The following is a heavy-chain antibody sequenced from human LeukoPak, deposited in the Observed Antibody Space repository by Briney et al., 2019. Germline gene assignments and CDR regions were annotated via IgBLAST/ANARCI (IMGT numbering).Heavy chain of an antibody. D-gene: IGHD6-13*01. J-gene: IGHJ6*03. CDR2: ISSSGSTI. CDR1: GFTFSDYY. CDR3: ARESIDSSWFPYYYYMDV. V-gene: IGHV3-11*04. Sequence: GGSLRLSCAASGFTFSDYYMSWIRQAPGKGLEWVSYISSSGSTIYYADSVKGRFTISRDNAKNSLYLQMNSLRAEDTAVYYCARESIDSSWFPYYYYMDVWGKGTTVTVSS.